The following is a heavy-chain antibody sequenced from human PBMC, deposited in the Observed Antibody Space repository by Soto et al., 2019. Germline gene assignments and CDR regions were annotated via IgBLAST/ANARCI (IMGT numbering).Heavy chain of an antibody. CDR3: AKGGWYTSSSRSDC. CDR2: MSYDGRNQ. Sequence: QVQLVESGGGVVQPGTSLRLSCSASGFTLSGVAMHWVRQAPGKGLEWVAVMSYDGRNQYYADSVKGRFTVSRDSSKSTLYLQMNSLRNEDAAVYYCAKGGWYTSSSRSDCWGQGTLVTVSS. CDR1: GFTLSGVA. J-gene: IGHJ4*02. D-gene: IGHD6-6*01. V-gene: IGHV3-30*18.